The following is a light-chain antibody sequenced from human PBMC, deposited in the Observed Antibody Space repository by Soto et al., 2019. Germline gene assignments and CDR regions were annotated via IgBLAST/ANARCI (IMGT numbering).Light chain of an antibody. CDR3: QQYCSSLSWT. V-gene: IGKV3-20*01. CDR1: QSVSSSY. J-gene: IGKJ1*01. CDR2: GAS. Sequence: ELVLTQSPGTLSLSPGERATLSCRASQSVSSSYLAWYQQKPGQAPRLLIYGASSRATGIPDRFSGSGSGTDFTLTISRLEPEDCAVYYCQQYCSSLSWTFGQGTKVEIK.